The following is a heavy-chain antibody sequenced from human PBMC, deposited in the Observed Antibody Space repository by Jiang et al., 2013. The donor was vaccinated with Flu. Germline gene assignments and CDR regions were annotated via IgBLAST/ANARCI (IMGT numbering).Heavy chain of an antibody. Sequence: GPGLVKPSETLSLTCTVSGGSISSSSYYWGWIRQPPGKGLEWIGSIYYSGSTYYNPSLKSRVTISVDTSKNQFSLKLSSVTAADTAVYYCARHMPSPHSSGYHGQFRIDAFDIWGQGTMVTVSS. CDR1: GGSISSSSYY. CDR2: IYYSGST. D-gene: IGHD3-22*01. J-gene: IGHJ3*02. V-gene: IGHV4-39*01. CDR3: ARHMPSPHSSGYHGQFRIDAFDI.